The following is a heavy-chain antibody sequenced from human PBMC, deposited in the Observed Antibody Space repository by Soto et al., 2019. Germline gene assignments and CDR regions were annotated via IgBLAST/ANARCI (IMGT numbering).Heavy chain of an antibody. V-gene: IGHV3-23*01. D-gene: IGHD3-10*01. J-gene: IGHJ4*02. CDR2: ITGSGSST. CDR1: GFAFRDFA. CDR3: AKGSVRLVRGVLLYFDY. Sequence: LRISCAASGFAFRDFAMIWVRQAPGKGLEWVSAITGSGSSTYNADSVKGRFSISRDNSKNTMYLQMNSLRAEDTAVYYCAKGSVRLVRGVLLYFDYWGQGSLVTVSS.